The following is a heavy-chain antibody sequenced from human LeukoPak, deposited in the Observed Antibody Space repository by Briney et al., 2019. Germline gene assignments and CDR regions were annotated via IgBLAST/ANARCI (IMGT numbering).Heavy chain of an antibody. CDR1: GFTVSSKY. D-gene: IGHD5-24*01. Sequence: PGGSLRLSCAASGFTVSSKYMSWVRQAPGKGLEWVSVIYSGGSTYYADSVKGRFTISRDNAKNSLYLQMNSLRAEDTAIYYCTRVGYIDEGIDYWGQGTLVTVSS. J-gene: IGHJ4*02. V-gene: IGHV3-53*01. CDR2: IYSGGST. CDR3: TRVGYIDEGIDY.